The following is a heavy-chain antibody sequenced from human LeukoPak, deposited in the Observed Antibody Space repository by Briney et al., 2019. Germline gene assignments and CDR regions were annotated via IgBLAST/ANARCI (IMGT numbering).Heavy chain of an antibody. Sequence: PSETLSLTCVVFGDSISSGAYSWSWIRQPPGNGLEWIGYIFHTGSTFYNPSLKSRVTISVDNSKNQFSLRLSSVTAADTAVYYCARELWFANAPGSWLDPWGQGTLVTVSS. D-gene: IGHD3-10*01. CDR3: ARELWFANAPGSWLDP. V-gene: IGHV4-30-2*01. J-gene: IGHJ5*02. CDR2: IFHTGST. CDR1: GDSISSGAYS.